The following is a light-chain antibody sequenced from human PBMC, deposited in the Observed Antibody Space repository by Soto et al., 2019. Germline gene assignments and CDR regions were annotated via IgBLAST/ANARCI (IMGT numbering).Light chain of an antibody. CDR1: SSNIGAGYD. J-gene: IGLJ1*01. CDR2: GNS. CDR3: QSYDSSLSGGEV. Sequence: QSVLTQPPSVSGAPGQRVTISCTGTSSNIGAGYDVHWYQQLPGTAPKLLIYGNSNRPSGVPDRFSGSKSGTSASLAITGRQAEDEADYYCQSYDSSLSGGEVFGTGTKVTVL. V-gene: IGLV1-40*01.